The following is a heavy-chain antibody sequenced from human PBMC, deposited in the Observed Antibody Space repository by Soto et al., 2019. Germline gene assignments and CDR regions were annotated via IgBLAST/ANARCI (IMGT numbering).Heavy chain of an antibody. D-gene: IGHD3-10*01. J-gene: IGHJ5*02. Sequence: SETLSLTCTVSGGSISSYYWRWMRHPAGKGLEWIGRIYTSGSTNYNPSLKSRVTMSVDTSKNQFSLKLSSVTAADTAVYYCARVGMVRGVIISWFDPWGQGTLVTVSS. CDR3: ARVGMVRGVIISWFDP. CDR2: IYTSGST. V-gene: IGHV4-4*07. CDR1: GGSISSYY.